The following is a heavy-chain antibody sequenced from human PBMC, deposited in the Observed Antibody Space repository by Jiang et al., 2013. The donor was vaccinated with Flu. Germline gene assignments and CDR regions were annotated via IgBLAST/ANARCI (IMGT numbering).Heavy chain of an antibody. CDR2: IIPIFGTA. D-gene: IGHD3-9*01. CDR3: ARALGVNILNSYDAFDI. Sequence: SGAEVKKPGSSVKVSCKASGGTFSSYAISWVRQAPGQGLEWMGGIIPIFGTANYAQKFQGRVTITADESTSTAYMELSSLRSEDTAVYYCARALGVNILNSYDAFDIWGQGTMVTVSS. CDR1: GGTFSSYA. J-gene: IGHJ3*02. V-gene: IGHV1-69*01.